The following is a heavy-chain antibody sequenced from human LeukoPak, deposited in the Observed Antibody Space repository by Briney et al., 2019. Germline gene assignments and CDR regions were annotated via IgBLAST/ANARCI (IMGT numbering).Heavy chain of an antibody. D-gene: IGHD6-13*01. CDR3: ARDKAPESRSSSWYWSTPRYYYYGMDV. CDR2: IWYDGSNK. Sequence: GGSLRLSCAASGFTFSSYGMHWVRQAPGKGLEWVAVIWYDGSNKYYADSVKGRFTISRDNSKNTLYLQMNSLRAEDTAVYYCARDKAPESRSSSWYWSTPRYYYYGMDVWGQGTTVTVSS. CDR1: GFTFSSYG. J-gene: IGHJ6*02. V-gene: IGHV3-33*01.